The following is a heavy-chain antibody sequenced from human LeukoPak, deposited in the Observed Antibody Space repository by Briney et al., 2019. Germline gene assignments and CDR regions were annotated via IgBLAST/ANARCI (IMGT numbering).Heavy chain of an antibody. CDR3: AKGGGWLRLFDFDY. CDR1: GFTFSSYA. V-gene: IGHV3-30*04. J-gene: IGHJ4*02. Sequence: PGGSLRLSCAASGFTFSSYAMHWVRQAPGKGLEWVAVISYDGSNKYYADSVKGRFTISRDNSKNTLYLQMNSLRAEDTAVYYCAKGGGWLRLFDFDYWGQGTLVTVSS. CDR2: ISYDGSNK. D-gene: IGHD5-12*01.